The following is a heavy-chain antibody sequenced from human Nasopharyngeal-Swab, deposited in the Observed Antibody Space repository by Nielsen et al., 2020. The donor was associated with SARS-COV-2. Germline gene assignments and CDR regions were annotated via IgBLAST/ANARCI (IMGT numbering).Heavy chain of an antibody. CDR2: ISSSSSTI. V-gene: IGHV3-48*04. D-gene: IGHD5-24*01. Sequence: WIRQPPGKGLEWVSYISSSSSTIYYADSVKGRFTISRDNAKNPLYLQMNSLRVEDTAVYYCARVRRDGYNLHFDYWGQGTLVTVSS. J-gene: IGHJ4*02. CDR3: ARVRRDGYNLHFDY.